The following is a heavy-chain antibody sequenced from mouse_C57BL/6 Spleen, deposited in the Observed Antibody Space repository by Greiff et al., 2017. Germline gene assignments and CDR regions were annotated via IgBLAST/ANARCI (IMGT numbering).Heavy chain of an antibody. J-gene: IGHJ4*01. Sequence: VQLQQSGAELARPGASVKLSCKASGYTFTSYGISWVKQRTGQGLEWIGEIYPSSGNTYYNEKFKGKATLTADKSSSTAYMELRSLTSEDSAVYFCARPTDAMDYWGQGTSVTVSS. CDR1: GYTFTSYG. CDR3: ARPTDAMDY. V-gene: IGHV1-81*01. CDR2: IYPSSGNT.